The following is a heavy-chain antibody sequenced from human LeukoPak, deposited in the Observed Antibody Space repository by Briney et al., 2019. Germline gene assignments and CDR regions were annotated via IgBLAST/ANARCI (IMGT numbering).Heavy chain of an antibody. CDR2: TYSNGNT. D-gene: IGHD6-13*01. V-gene: IGHV4-4*07. CDR3: ARGSAAGYDY. CDR1: GGSINSYY. J-gene: IGHJ4*02. Sequence: PSETLSLTCTVSGGSINSYYWSWIRQPAGKGLEWIGRTYSNGNTDYTPSLNSRLTMSLDTSKNHFSLKLSSVTAADTAVYYCARGSAAGYDYWGQGTLVTVSS.